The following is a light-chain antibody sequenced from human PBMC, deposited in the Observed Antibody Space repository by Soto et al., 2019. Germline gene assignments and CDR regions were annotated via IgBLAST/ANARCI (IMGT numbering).Light chain of an antibody. CDR1: QSVSSY. V-gene: IGKV3-15*01. J-gene: IGKJ1*01. Sequence: EIVLTQSPATLSLSPGERATLSCRASQSVSSYLAWYQQKPGQAPRLLIYGASTRATGIPARFSGSGSGTEFTLTIRSLQSEDFAVYYCQQYNNWWTVGQGTKVDIK. CDR2: GAS. CDR3: QQYNNWWT.